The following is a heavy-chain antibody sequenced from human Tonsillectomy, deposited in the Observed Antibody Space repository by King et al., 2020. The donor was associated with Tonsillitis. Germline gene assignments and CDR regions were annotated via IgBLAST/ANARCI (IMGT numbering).Heavy chain of an antibody. Sequence: VQLVESGAEVKKPGASVKVSCKASGYTFTSYYMHWVRQAPGQGLEWMGISNPSGGITTYAQKFQGRVTMTRDTSTSTVYMELSSLRSDDTAVYYCTGGGHDPNRFHIWGQGTMVTVSS. V-gene: IGHV1-46*03. J-gene: IGHJ3*02. D-gene: IGHD5-12*01. CDR3: TGGGHDPNRFHI. CDR2: SNPSGGIT. CDR1: GYTFTSYY.